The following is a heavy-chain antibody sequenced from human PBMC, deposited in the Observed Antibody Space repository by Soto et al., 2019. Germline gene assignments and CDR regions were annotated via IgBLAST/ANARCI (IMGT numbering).Heavy chain of an antibody. V-gene: IGHV3-74*01. J-gene: IGHJ4*02. CDR3: SRAGGADF. CDR1: GFTISSRW. D-gene: IGHD3-10*01. Sequence: AGSLRLSCAASGFTISSRWMHWVRQAAGKGLAWVSRINAGGNSTSYADPVKGRFTISRDNAKNTVYLQMNSLRAEDTAVYYCSRAGGADFWGQGTVVTVSS. CDR2: INAGGNST.